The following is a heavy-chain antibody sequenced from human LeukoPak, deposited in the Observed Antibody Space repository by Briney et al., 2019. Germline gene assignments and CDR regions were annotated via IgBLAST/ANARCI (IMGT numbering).Heavy chain of an antibody. CDR1: GYSFTSYW. Sequence: GESLKISCKGSGYSFTSYWIGWVRQMPGKGLEWTGIIYPGDSDTRYSPSFQGQVTISADKSISTAYLQWSSLKASDTAMYYCARLIYGGNSGYYYMDVWGKGTTVTVSS. V-gene: IGHV5-51*01. CDR2: IYPGDSDT. CDR3: ARLIYGGNSGYYYMDV. J-gene: IGHJ6*03. D-gene: IGHD4-23*01.